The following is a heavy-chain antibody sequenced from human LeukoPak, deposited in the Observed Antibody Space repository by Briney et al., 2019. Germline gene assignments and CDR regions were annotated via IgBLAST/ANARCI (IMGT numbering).Heavy chain of an antibody. CDR1: GGSISSGSYY. CDR3: ARGTVALYFDY. J-gene: IGHJ4*02. Sequence: SQTLSLTCTVSGGSISSGSYYWSWIRQPPGKGLEWIGYIYYSGSTNYNPSLKSRVTISVDTSKNQFSLKLSSVTAADTAVYYCARGTVALYFDYWGQGTLVTVSS. D-gene: IGHD6-19*01. CDR2: IYYSGST. V-gene: IGHV4-61*01.